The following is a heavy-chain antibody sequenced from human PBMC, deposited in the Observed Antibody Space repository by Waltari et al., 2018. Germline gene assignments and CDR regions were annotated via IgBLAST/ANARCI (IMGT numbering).Heavy chain of an antibody. CDR3: ARPSSSWLDAFDI. CDR2: IYYSGST. CDR1: GGSISSSSYY. D-gene: IGHD6-13*01. J-gene: IGHJ3*02. V-gene: IGHV4-39*01. Sequence: QLQLQESGPGLVKPSETLSLTCTVSGGSISSSSYYWGWIRQPPGKGLEWIGGIYYSGSTYYNPSLKSRVTISVDTSKNQFSLKLSSVTAADTAVYYCARPSSSWLDAFDIWGQGTMVTVSS.